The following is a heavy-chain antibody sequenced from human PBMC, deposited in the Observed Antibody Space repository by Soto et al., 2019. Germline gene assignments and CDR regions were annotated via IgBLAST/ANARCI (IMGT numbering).Heavy chain of an antibody. J-gene: IGHJ6*02. CDR1: GGSISSYY. CDR2: IYYSGST. Sequence: PSETLSLTCTVSGGSISSYYWSWIRQPPGKGLELIGYIYYSGSTNYNPSLKSRVTISVDTSKNQFSLKLSSVTAADTAVYYCARDRRYYYDSSGLSPDYGMDVWGQGTTVTVSS. D-gene: IGHD3-22*01. V-gene: IGHV4-59*01. CDR3: ARDRRYYYDSSGLSPDYGMDV.